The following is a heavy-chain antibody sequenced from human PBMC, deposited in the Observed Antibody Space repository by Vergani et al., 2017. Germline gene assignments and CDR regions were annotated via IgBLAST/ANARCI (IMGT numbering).Heavy chain of an antibody. CDR2: IYYSGST. D-gene: IGHD5-12*01. CDR1: GFTFSDYY. CDR3: ARKAYSRRGFVAFDY. V-gene: IGHV4-30-4*08. J-gene: IGHJ4*02. Sequence: QVQLVESGGGLVKPGGSLRLSCAASGFTFSDYYMSWIRQPPGKGLEWIGYIYYSGSTYYNPSLKSRVTISVDTSKNQFSLKLSSVTAADTAVYYCARKAYSRRGFVAFDYWGQGTLVTVSS.